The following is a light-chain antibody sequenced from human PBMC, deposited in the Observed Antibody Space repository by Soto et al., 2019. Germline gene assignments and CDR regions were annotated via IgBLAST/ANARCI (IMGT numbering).Light chain of an antibody. CDR2: EVS. V-gene: IGLV2-23*02. Sequence: QSVLTQPASGSGAHRHSITIFCNGTSSDVRSYNLVSWYQQHPGKAPKLMIYEVSKRPSGVSNRFSGSKSGNTASLTISGLQAEDEADYYCCSYAGSSTPNYVFGTGTKVPVL. J-gene: IGLJ1*01. CDR1: SSDVRSYNL. CDR3: CSYAGSSTPNYV.